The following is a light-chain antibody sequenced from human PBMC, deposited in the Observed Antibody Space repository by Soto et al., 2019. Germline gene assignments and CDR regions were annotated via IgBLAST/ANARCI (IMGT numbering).Light chain of an antibody. V-gene: IGKV3-11*01. J-gene: IGKJ1*01. CDR3: QHRSNWT. CDR1: QSVSSY. Sequence: EIVLTQSPATLSLSPGERATLSCRASQSVSSYLAWYQQKPGQAPRLLIYDASNRAPGIPARFSGSGSGTDFPLTSSSLDPEDFADYYCQHRSNWTFGQGTKVDIK. CDR2: DAS.